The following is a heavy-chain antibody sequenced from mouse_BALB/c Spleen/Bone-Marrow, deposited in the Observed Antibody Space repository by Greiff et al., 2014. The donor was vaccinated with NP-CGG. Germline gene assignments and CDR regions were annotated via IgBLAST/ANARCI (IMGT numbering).Heavy chain of an antibody. Sequence: DVQLVESGAEPVKPGASVKLSCTASGFNIKDTYMHWVKQRPEQGLEWIGRIDPANGNTKYDPKFQGKATITADTSSNTAYLQLSSLTSEDTAVYYCTRGYGNYALYYYAMDYWGQGTSVTVSS. V-gene: IGHV14-3*02. CDR1: GFNIKDTY. CDR3: TRGYGNYALYYYAMDY. D-gene: IGHD2-10*02. J-gene: IGHJ4*01. CDR2: IDPANGNT.